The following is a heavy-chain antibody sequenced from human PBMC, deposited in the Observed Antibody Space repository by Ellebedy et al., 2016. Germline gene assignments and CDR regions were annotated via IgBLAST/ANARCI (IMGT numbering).Heavy chain of an antibody. D-gene: IGHD3-10*01. Sequence: ASVKVSXXASGYTSTTFSITWVRQVPGQGLEWMGFVNTFSGNTKFAQKFQGRVSMTTDSSTHTAYMDLRSLRSDDTAMYYCAKTSGWGYGENWGQGTLVTVSS. CDR3: AKTSGWGYGEN. V-gene: IGHV1-18*04. CDR1: GYTSTTFS. CDR2: VNTFSGNT. J-gene: IGHJ4*02.